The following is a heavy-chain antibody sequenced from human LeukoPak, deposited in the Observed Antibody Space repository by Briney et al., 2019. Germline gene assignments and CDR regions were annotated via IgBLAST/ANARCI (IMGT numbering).Heavy chain of an antibody. Sequence: ASVKVSCKTSGYRFSTYGISWVRQAPGQGLEWMGWISPYHGKTNYSPKFQGRINMTTDTSTNTASMDLNRLTSDDTGVYYCAIQAVPGASYWGQGTLVTVSS. CDR3: AIQAVPGASY. CDR1: GYRFSTYG. J-gene: IGHJ4*02. D-gene: IGHD6-19*01. V-gene: IGHV1-18*01. CDR2: ISPYHGKT.